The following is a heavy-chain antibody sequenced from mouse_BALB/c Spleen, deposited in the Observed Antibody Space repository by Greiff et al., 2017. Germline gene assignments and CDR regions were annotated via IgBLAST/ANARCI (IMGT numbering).Heavy chain of an antibody. CDR1: GFTFSSYT. Sequence: EVHLVESGGGLVQPGGSLKLSCAASGFTFSSYTMSWVRQTPEKRLEWVAYISNGGGSTYYPDTVKGRFTISRDNAKNTLYLQMSSLKSEDTAMYYCARDEGRKAWFAYWGQGTLVTVSA. CDR3: ARDEGRKAWFAY. J-gene: IGHJ3*01. D-gene: IGHD3-3*01. V-gene: IGHV5-12-2*01. CDR2: ISNGGGST.